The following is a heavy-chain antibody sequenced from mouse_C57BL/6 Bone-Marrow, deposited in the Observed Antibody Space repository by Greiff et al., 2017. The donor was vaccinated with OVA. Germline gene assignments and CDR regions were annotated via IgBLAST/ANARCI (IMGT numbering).Heavy chain of an antibody. V-gene: IGHV14-4*01. D-gene: IGHD2-5*01. CDR1: GFNIKDDY. CDR2: IDPENGDT. J-gene: IGHJ2*01. Sequence: VQLQQSGAELVRPGASVKLSCTASGFNIKDDYMHWVKQRPEQGLEWIGWIDPENGDTEYASKFQGKATITADTSSNTAYLQLSSLTSEDTAVYYCTMAYYSNYVDFDYWGQGTTLTVSS. CDR3: TMAYYSNYVDFDY.